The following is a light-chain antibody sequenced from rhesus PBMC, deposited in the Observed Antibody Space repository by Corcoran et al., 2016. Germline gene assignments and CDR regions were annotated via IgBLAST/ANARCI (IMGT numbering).Light chain of an antibody. CDR2: YAS. V-gene: IGKV1-37*01. CDR3: HQSNSDPLT. J-gene: IGKJ3*01. Sequence: DVQMTQSPSSPPASVGDRVTITCRASQDISRYLAWYQQKPGKAPEPLIYYASNLGTGVPSRISGSGSGKEFTITLSSLQPENFSTYYCHQSNSDPLTVGHGTKLDIK. CDR1: QDISRY.